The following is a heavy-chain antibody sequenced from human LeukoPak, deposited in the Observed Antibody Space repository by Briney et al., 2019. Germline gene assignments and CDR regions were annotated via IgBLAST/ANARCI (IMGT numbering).Heavy chain of an antibody. V-gene: IGHV3-30*04. CDR2: ISYDGSNK. Sequence: PGRSLRLSCAASGFTFSSYAMHWVRQAPGEGLEWVAVISYDGSNKYYADSVKGRFTISRDNSKNTLYLQMSSLRAEDTAVYYCASGFVVVPAEAFDIWGQGTMVTVSS. CDR3: ASGFVVVPAEAFDI. D-gene: IGHD2-2*01. J-gene: IGHJ3*02. CDR1: GFTFSSYA.